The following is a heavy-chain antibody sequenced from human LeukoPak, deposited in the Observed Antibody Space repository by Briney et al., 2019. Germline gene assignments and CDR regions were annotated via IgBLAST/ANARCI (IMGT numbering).Heavy chain of an antibody. CDR1: GFTFSSYA. D-gene: IGHD6-19*01. CDR3: AKDYVAVADENDAFDI. Sequence: GGSLRLSCAASGFTFSSYAMSWVRQAPGKGLEWVSAISGSAGSTYYADSVKGRFTISRDNSKNTLYLQMNSLRAEDTAVYYCAKDYVAVADENDAFDIWGQGTMVTVSS. J-gene: IGHJ3*02. V-gene: IGHV3-23*01. CDR2: ISGSAGST.